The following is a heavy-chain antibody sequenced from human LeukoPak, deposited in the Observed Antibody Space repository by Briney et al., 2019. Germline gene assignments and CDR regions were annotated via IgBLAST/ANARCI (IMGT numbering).Heavy chain of an antibody. CDR1: GYTFTSYY. D-gene: IGHD1-14*01. CDR3: ARTGAAVDAFDI. Sequence: DSVKVSCKASGYTFTSYYMHWVRQAPGQGLEWMGIINPSGGSTSYAQKFQGRVTMTRDTSTSTVYMELSSLRSEDTAVYYCARTGAAVDAFDIWGQGTMVTVSS. CDR2: INPSGGST. J-gene: IGHJ3*02. V-gene: IGHV1-46*03.